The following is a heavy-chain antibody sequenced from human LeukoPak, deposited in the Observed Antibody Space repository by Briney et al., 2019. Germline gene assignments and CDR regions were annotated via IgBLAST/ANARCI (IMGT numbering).Heavy chain of an antibody. Sequence: PGGSLRLSCAASGFTFSSYSMNWVRQAPGKGLEWVSSISSYIYYADSVKGRFTISRDNAKNSLYLQMNSLRAEDTAVYYCARDRMDYYDSSALDVWGKGTTVTVSS. CDR3: ARDRMDYYDSSALDV. D-gene: IGHD3-22*01. V-gene: IGHV3-21*01. CDR2: ISSYI. J-gene: IGHJ6*04. CDR1: GFTFSSYS.